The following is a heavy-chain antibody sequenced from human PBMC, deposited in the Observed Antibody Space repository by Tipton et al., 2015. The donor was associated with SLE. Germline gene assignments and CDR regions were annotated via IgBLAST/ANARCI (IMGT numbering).Heavy chain of an antibody. D-gene: IGHD5-24*01. V-gene: IGHV4-59*01. CDR2: IYFSGRT. J-gene: IGHJ3*01. Sequence: TLSLTCTVSGGSISDNYWIWIRQPPGKGLEWIGYIYFSGRTNYNPSVRSRVTMSVDTSKNQFSLKLTSVTAADTALYYCARDSDGRRAFDLWGQGKLVTVSS. CDR1: GGSISDNY. CDR3: ARDSDGRRAFDL.